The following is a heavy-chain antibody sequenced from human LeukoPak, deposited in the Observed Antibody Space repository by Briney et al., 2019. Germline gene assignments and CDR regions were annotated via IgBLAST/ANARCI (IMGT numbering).Heavy chain of an antibody. CDR2: INHSGST. D-gene: IGHD3-10*01. CDR1: GGSFSGYY. Sequence: SETLSLTCAVYGGSFSGYYWSWIRQPPGKGLEWIGEINHSGSTNYNPSLKSRVTVSVDTSKNQFSLKLSSVTAADTAVYYCAGGLRYYGSGSYYNGGGYFDYWGQGTLVTVSS. CDR3: AGGLRYYGSGSYYNGGGYFDY. J-gene: IGHJ4*02. V-gene: IGHV4-34*01.